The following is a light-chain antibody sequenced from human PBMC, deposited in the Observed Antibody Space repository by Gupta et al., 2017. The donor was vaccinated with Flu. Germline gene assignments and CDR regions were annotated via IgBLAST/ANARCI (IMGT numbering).Light chain of an antibody. CDR1: TSDAGNYDL. V-gene: IGLV2-23*01. CDR2: EGS. CDR3: CAYAGSGTYV. Sequence: SALAQPASVSGSLGQAITISCTGTTSDAGNYDLVSWYPQHPGKAHKLIIYEGSKRPAGIANRFSGSKSGNTASLTISGPKAEDEADYYGCAYAGSGTYVFGTGTKVTVL. J-gene: IGLJ1*01.